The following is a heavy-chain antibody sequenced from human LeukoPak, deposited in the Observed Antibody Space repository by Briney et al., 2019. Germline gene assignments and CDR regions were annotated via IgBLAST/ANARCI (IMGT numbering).Heavy chain of an antibody. CDR1: GFTFSSYG. D-gene: IGHD1-14*01. J-gene: IGHJ5*02. CDR2: ISYDGSNK. Sequence: PGRSMRLSCAASGFTFSSYGMHWVRQAPGRGLERVAVISYDGSNKYYADSVKGRFTISRDNSKNTLFLQMNSLRAEDTAVYYCVKSPWAYKWFDPWGQGTLVTVSS. CDR3: VKSPWAYKWFDP. V-gene: IGHV3-30*18.